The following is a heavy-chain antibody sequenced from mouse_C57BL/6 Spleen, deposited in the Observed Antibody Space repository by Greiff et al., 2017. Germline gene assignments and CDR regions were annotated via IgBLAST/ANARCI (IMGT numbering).Heavy chain of an antibody. D-gene: IGHD1-1*01. CDR1: GYSITSGYY. Sequence: EVKLVESGPGLVKPSQSLSLTCSVTGYSITSGYYWNWIRQFPGNKLEWMGYISYDGSNNYNPSLKNRISITRDTSKNQFFLKLNSVTTEDTATYYCAREPNYYGSSSFAYWGQGTLVTVSA. V-gene: IGHV3-6*01. CDR2: ISYDGSN. CDR3: AREPNYYGSSSFAY. J-gene: IGHJ3*01.